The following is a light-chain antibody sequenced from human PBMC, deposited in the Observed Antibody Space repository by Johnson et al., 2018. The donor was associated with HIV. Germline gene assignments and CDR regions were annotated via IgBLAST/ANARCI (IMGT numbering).Light chain of an antibody. Sequence: QSVLTQPPSVSAAPGQKVTISCSGSSSNIGNNYVSWYQQLPGTAPKLLIYEDNKRPSGIPDRSSGSKSGTSATLGITGLQTGDEADYYCGTWDSSLSAHYVFGTGTKITVL. J-gene: IGLJ1*01. V-gene: IGLV1-51*02. CDR3: GTWDSSLSAHYV. CDR2: EDN. CDR1: SSNIGNNY.